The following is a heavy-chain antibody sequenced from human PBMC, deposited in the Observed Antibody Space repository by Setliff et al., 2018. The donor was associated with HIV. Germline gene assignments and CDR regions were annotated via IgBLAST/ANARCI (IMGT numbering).Heavy chain of an antibody. D-gene: IGHD6-6*01. CDR1: GGTFSSYA. J-gene: IGHJ4*02. CDR2: ISPIFGTA. CDR3: ARGPEPVSSSGFVGFDY. Sequence: SVKVSCKASGGTFSSYAISWVRQAPGQGREWIGGISPIFGTANYAQKFQGRVTMTGNTSISTAYRELSSLRSEDTAVYYGARGPEPVSSSGFVGFDYWGQGTLVTVSS. V-gene: IGHV1-69*06.